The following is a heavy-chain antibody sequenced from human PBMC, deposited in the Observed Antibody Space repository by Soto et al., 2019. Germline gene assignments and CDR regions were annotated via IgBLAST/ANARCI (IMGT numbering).Heavy chain of an antibody. CDR1: GFAFSSCA. Sequence: SGGSLRLSCEAPGFAFSSCAMHWVRQAPGKGLEWVGVISYDGNYIYYADSVKGRFTISRDNSKNTLYVQVNSLRPEDTAVYYCAKGILSATIGPYAMDVWGQGTTVTVS. CDR2: ISYDGNYI. V-gene: IGHV3-30*18. D-gene: IGHD3-16*01. CDR3: AKGILSATIGPYAMDV. J-gene: IGHJ6*02.